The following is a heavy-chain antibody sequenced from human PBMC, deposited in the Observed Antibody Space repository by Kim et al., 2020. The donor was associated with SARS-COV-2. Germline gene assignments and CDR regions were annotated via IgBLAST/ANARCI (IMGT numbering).Heavy chain of an antibody. CDR3: AKSGGSWTICEY. V-gene: IGHV3-23*01. CDR2: MSGADGYI. D-gene: IGHD1-26*01. Sequence: GGSLRLSCEGSGFTFSKYAIHWVRQAPGKGLEWVSAMSGADGYIYYADSVKGRFTISRDNSKNTVYLQMDSLRAEDTAVYYCAKSGGSWTICEYWGQGTLVTV. CDR1: GFTFSKYA. J-gene: IGHJ4*02.